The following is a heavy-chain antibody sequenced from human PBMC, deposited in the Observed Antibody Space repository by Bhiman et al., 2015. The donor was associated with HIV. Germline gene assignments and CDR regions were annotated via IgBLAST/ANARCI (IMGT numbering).Heavy chain of an antibody. D-gene: IGHD1-7*01. Sequence: EVQLVESGGGLVKPGGSLRLSCAASGFTFNSYSMTWVRQAPGKGLEWVSSITSSSRYIQYADSVKGRFTISRDNAKNSLYLQMNSLRAEDTAVFYCARDRPYNWNWGNHYYGMDVWGQGTTVTVSS. J-gene: IGHJ6*02. CDR1: GFTFNSYS. CDR2: ITSSSRYI. V-gene: IGHV3-21*03. CDR3: ARDRPYNWNWGNHYYGMDV.